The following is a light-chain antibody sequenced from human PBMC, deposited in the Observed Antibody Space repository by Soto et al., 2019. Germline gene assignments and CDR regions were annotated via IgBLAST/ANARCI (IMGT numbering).Light chain of an antibody. CDR2: EVS. Sequence: QSALTQPPSASGSPGQSVTISCTGTSSDVGGYNYVSWYQQHPGKAPKLMIYEVSKRPSGVPDRFSGSKSGNTAALTVSGREAADEDDEYCSSYAGSNDVVFGGGTKLTVL. V-gene: IGLV2-8*01. CDR3: SSYAGSNDVV. J-gene: IGLJ2*01. CDR1: SSDVGGYNY.